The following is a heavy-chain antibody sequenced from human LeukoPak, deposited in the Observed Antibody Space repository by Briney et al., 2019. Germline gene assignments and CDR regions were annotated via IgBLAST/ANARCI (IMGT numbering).Heavy chain of an antibody. V-gene: IGHV4-30-2*01. D-gene: IGHD3-3*01. CDR3: ARRTRTIFGVVIRQFDP. CDR2: IYHSGST. J-gene: IGHJ5*02. Sequence: SETLSLTCAVSGGSISSGGYSWSCIRQPPGKGLECIGYIYHSGSTYYNPSLKSRVTISVDTSKNQFSLKLSSVTAADTAVYYCARRTRTIFGVVIRQFDPWGQGTLVTVSS. CDR1: GGSISSGGYS.